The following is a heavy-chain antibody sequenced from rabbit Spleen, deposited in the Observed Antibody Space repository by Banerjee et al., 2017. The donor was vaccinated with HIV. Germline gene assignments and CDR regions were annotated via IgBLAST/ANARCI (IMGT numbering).Heavy chain of an antibody. CDR3: ARDAGSGPYIDGYFSL. V-gene: IGHV1S40*01. J-gene: IGHJ4*01. D-gene: IGHD8-1*01. CDR2: IDTNDGDT. CDR1: GFSFNSGYD. Sequence: QSLEESGGGLVKPGASLTLTCKASGFSFNSGYDMCWVRQAPGKGLEWIACIDTNDGDTDYANWPKGRFTISKTSSTTVTLQMTSLTVADTATYFCARDAGSGPYIDGYFSLWGQGTLVTVS.